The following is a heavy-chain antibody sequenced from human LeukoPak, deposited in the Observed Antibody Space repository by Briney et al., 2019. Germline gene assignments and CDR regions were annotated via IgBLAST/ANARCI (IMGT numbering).Heavy chain of an antibody. CDR3: ASHIAVAGMGVDY. CDR1: GFTFSSYS. Sequence: GGSLRLSXAASGFTFSSYSMNWVRQAPGKGLEWVSSISGSSSYIYYADSVKGRFTISRDNAKNSLYLQMNSLRAEDTAVYYCASHIAVAGMGVDYWGQGTLVTVSS. D-gene: IGHD6-19*01. CDR2: ISGSSSYI. V-gene: IGHV3-21*01. J-gene: IGHJ4*02.